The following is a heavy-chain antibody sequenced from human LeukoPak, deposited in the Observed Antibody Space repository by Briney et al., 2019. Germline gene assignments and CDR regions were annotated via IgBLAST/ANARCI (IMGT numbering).Heavy chain of an antibody. CDR3: AGYYYDSSGYGN. V-gene: IGHV1-8*03. D-gene: IGHD3-22*01. Sequence: ASVKVSCKAFGYTFTSNYVHWVRQAPGQGPEWMGWMNPNSGNTGYAQKFQGRVTITADESTSTAYMELSRLRSEDTAVYYCAGYYYDSSGYGNWGQGTLVTVSS. CDR1: GYTFTSNY. J-gene: IGHJ4*02. CDR2: MNPNSGNT.